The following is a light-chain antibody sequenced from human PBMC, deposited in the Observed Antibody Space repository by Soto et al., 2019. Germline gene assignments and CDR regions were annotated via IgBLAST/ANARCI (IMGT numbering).Light chain of an antibody. J-gene: IGLJ1*01. CDR3: SSFTTTYFYV. Sequence: QSALTQPASVSGSPGQSITISCTGTSGDVGGYYYVSWYQQHPGKAPKLIIYGVYHRPSGVSTRFSASKSAYTASLTISGLQAEDEADYYCSSFTTTYFYVFGPGTKLTVL. V-gene: IGLV2-14*01. CDR1: SGDVGGYYY. CDR2: GVY.